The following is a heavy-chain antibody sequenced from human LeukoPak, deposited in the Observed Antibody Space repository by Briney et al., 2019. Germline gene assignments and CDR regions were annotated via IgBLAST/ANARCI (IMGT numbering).Heavy chain of an antibody. Sequence: PGGSLRLSCAASGFTFSYYAIHWVRQAPGKGLEWVAVISYDGSNKYYADSVKGRFTISRDNSKNTLYLQMNSLTAEDTAIYYCAKATGTLGNWGQGTLVTVSS. CDR1: GFTFSYYA. J-gene: IGHJ4*02. CDR3: AKATGTLGN. CDR2: ISYDGSNK. D-gene: IGHD1-1*01. V-gene: IGHV3-30*04.